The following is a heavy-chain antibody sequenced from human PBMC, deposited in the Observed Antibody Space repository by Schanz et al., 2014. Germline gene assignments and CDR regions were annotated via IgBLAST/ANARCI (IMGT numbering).Heavy chain of an antibody. CDR1: GFSFSSYS. Sequence: DLEESGGGLIQRGESLRLSCSASGFSFSSYSMNWVRQAPGKGLEWLSYIATSSSTRHYADSVKGRVTISRDNAKNSVSLQMRRLRVEDTAVYYCASGVHVSSLQKGLQFWGRGTLVIVSS. D-gene: IGHD3-10*01. CDR2: IATSSSTR. V-gene: IGHV3-48*01. CDR3: ASGVHVSSLQKGLQF. J-gene: IGHJ1*01.